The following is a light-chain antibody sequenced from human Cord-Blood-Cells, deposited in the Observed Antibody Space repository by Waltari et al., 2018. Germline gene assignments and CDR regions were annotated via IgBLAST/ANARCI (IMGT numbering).Light chain of an antibody. J-gene: IGLJ1*01. CDR1: SSDVGGYNY. V-gene: IGLV2-8*01. CDR3: SSYAGSNNYV. Sequence: QSALTQPPSASGSPGQSVTISCTGTSSDVGGYNYVSWYQQHPGKAPTPMIYEVSKRPSVVPDRFSGSKSGNTASLTVSGLQAEDEADYYCSSYAGSNNYVFGTGTKVTVL. CDR2: EVS.